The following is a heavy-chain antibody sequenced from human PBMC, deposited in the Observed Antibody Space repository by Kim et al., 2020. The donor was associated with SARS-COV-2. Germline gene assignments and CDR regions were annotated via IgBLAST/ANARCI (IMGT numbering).Heavy chain of an antibody. J-gene: IGHJ5*02. CDR1: GGSFSGYY. CDR3: ARGLRTITMVRGFNWFDP. Sequence: SETLSLTCAVYGGSFSGYYWSWIRQPPGKGLEWIGEINHSGSTNYNPSLKSRVTISVDTSKNQFSLKLSSVTAADTAVYYCARGLRTITMVRGFNWFDPWGQGTLVTVSS. V-gene: IGHV4-34*01. D-gene: IGHD3-10*01. CDR2: INHSGST.